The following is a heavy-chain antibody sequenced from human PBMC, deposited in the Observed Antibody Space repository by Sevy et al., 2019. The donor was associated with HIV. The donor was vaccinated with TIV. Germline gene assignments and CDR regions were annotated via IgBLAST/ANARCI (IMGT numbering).Heavy chain of an antibody. CDR1: GFTFSNAW. D-gene: IGHD2-15*01. Sequence: GGYLRLSCAASGFTFSNAWMSWVRQAPGKGLEWVGRIKSKTDGGTTDYAAPVKGRFTISRDDSKNTLYLQMNSLKTEDTAVYYCTTDLGYCSGGSCYSNLGVDYWGQGTLVTVSS. CDR2: IKSKTDGGTT. J-gene: IGHJ4*02. V-gene: IGHV3-15*01. CDR3: TTDLGYCSGGSCYSNLGVDY.